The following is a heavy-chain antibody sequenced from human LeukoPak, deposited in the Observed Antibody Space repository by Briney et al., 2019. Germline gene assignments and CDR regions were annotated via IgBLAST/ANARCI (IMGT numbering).Heavy chain of an antibody. D-gene: IGHD3-3*01. V-gene: IGHV4-38-2*02. CDR1: GYSISSGYY. J-gene: IGHJ4*02. CDR2: IYHNGST. CDR3: ATDFWSGTNVIDY. Sequence: SETLSLTCTVSGYSISSGYYWGWIRQPPGKGLEWIGNIYHNGSTDYNPSLKSRVTISVDTSKNQFSLKLSSVTAADTAVYYCATDFWSGTNVIDYWGQGTLVTVSS.